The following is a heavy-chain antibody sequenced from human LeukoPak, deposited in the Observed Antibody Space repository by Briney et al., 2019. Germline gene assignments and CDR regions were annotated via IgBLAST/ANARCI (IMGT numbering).Heavy chain of an antibody. CDR1: GFTYISYW. J-gene: IGHJ4*02. Sequence: GGSLRLSCAASGFTYISYWMSWVRQAPGKGMEWVANIKQDGSEKYYVDSVKGRFTTSRDNAKNSLYLQMNSLRAEDTAVYYCARDRFWSDHFDYWGQGTLVTVSS. CDR2: IKQDGSEK. D-gene: IGHD3-3*01. CDR3: ARDRFWSDHFDY. V-gene: IGHV3-7*01.